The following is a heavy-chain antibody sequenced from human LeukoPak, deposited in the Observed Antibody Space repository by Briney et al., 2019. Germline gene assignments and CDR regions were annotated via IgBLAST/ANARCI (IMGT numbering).Heavy chain of an antibody. Sequence: SETLSLTCTISGGSISSYYWTWIRQPPGKGLEWIGYIHYSGDTKCNPSLKSRVTISVDTSKNQVSLQLNSVTAADTAVYYCAGYCGGGSCADSWGQGTLVTVSS. CDR1: GGSISSYY. D-gene: IGHD2-15*01. CDR2: IHYSGDT. CDR3: AGYCGGGSCADS. J-gene: IGHJ4*02. V-gene: IGHV4-59*08.